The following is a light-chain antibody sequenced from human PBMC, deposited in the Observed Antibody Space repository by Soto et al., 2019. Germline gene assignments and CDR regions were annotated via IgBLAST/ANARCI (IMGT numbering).Light chain of an antibody. J-gene: IGLJ1*01. Sequence: QSVLTQPPSASGTPGQRVTISCSGSSSNIGSLSVDWYQHLPGTAPKLLIYSDYQRPSGVPDRFSGSKSGTSASLSISGLQSEDDAEYYCASWNGTLNGLYVFGTGTKLTVL. CDR2: SDY. CDR1: SSNIGSLS. CDR3: ASWNGTLNGLYV. V-gene: IGLV1-44*01.